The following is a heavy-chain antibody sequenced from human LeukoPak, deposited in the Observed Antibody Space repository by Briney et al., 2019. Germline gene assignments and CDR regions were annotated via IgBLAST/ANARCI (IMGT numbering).Heavy chain of an antibody. CDR2: INHSGST. V-gene: IGHV4-34*01. CDR1: GGSFSGYY. Sequence: SETLSLTCAVYGGSFSGYYWSWIRQPPGKGLEWIGEINHSGSTNYNPSLKSRVTISVDTSKNQFSLKLSSVTAADTAVYYCARAECSSTSCYPPRSPDFDYWGQGTLVTVSS. CDR3: ARAECSSTSCYPPRSPDFDY. J-gene: IGHJ4*02. D-gene: IGHD2-2*01.